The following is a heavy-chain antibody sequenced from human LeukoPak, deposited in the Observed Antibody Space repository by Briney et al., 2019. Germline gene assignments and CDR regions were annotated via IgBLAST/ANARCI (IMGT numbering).Heavy chain of an antibody. CDR2: IYYSGST. D-gene: IGHD1-14*01. J-gene: IGHJ4*02. CDR3: ARIEPLGGDCCDY. CDR1: GGSISSGYDY. V-gene: IGHV4-30-4*01. Sequence: SESLSLTCAVTGGSISSGYDYWSWIRQAPGKGLELIGYIYYSGSTYYNPSLKSRVTISVDTSKNQFSLKLSSVTAADTAVYYCARIEPLGGDCCDYWGQGTLVTVSS.